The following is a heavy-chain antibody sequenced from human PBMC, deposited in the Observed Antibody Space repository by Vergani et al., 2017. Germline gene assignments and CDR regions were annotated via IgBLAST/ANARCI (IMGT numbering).Heavy chain of an antibody. CDR1: GFTSIYYG. CDR3: ATKSCGTPGCQIGYFRE. D-gene: IGHD1-1*01. CDR2: ISYDGTQK. V-gene: IGHV3-30*03. Sequence: QVHLVESGGGVVQPGGSLRLSCVVSGFTSIYYGMHWVRQAPGKGLEWVAVISYDGTQKYYADSVKGRFTISRDNSKSTLYLQMNSLRTEDTAVYYCATKSCGTPGCQIGYFREWGQGTLVTVSS. J-gene: IGHJ1*01.